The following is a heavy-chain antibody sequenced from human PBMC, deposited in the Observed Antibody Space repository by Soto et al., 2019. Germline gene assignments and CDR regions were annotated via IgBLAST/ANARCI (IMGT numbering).Heavy chain of an antibody. CDR3: ARRSRDYGDHYFDY. D-gene: IGHD4-17*01. V-gene: IGHV5-51*01. Sequence: PGESLNLSCRVPGYSFTNYGIGWVGQMPGKGLECMGIIYPGDSDTICSPSFQGQVTISADKSISTAYLQWSSLKASDTAMYYCARRSRDYGDHYFDYWGQGTLVTVSS. CDR2: IYPGDSDT. J-gene: IGHJ4*02. CDR1: GYSFTNYG.